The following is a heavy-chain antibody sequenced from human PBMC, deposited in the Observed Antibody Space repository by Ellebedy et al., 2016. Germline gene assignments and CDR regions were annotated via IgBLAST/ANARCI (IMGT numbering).Heavy chain of an antibody. V-gene: IGHV1-2*02. D-gene: IGHD3-10*01. CDR1: GYTFTDYT. CDR3: ARGTGTSWFDP. J-gene: IGHJ5*02. Sequence: ASVKVSCKASGYTFTDYTVHWVRQAPGQGLEWMGWVRSRDGATRYAQKFLGRVTLTRDTSVRTVYMDLNSLTSIETAGYYCARGTGTSWFDPWGQGTLVTVFS. CDR2: VRSRDGAT.